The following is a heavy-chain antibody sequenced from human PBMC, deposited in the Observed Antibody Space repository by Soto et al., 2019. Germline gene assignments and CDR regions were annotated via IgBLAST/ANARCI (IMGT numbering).Heavy chain of an antibody. CDR2: VWADGHKK. J-gene: IGHJ3*02. Sequence: GGALRLSCAASGVIFSDHGMHWVRQAPGKGLEWVTVVWADGHKKFYADSVKGRFTVSRDNSRNTVDLEVNSLRAEDTAMYYCAREGPLSGTGPFDIWGQGTMVTLSS. V-gene: IGHV3-33*01. D-gene: IGHD6-13*01. CDR1: GVIFSDHG. CDR3: AREGPLSGTGPFDI.